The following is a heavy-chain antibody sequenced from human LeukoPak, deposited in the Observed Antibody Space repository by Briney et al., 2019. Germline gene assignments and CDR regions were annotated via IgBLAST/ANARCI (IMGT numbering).Heavy chain of an antibody. Sequence: GASVKVSCKASGYTLTCYYMHWVRQAPGQGLEWMGWINPNSGGTNYAQKFQGRVTMTTDTSTSTAYMELRSLRSDDTAMYYCARDIKRSRARWENLGFDPWGQGTLVTVSS. V-gene: IGHV1-2*02. CDR3: ARDIKRSRARWENLGFDP. CDR1: GYTLTCYY. D-gene: IGHD1-14*01. CDR2: INPNSGGT. J-gene: IGHJ5*02.